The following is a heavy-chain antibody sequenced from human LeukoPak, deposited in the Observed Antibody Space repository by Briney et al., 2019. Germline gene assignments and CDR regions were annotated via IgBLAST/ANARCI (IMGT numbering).Heavy chain of an antibody. CDR3: AKLQGELLDFDY. D-gene: IGHD1-26*01. J-gene: IGHJ4*02. Sequence: PGGSLRLSCAASGFTFSSYGMHWVRQAPGKGLERVAVIWYDGSNKYYADSVKGRFTISRDNSKNTLYLQMNSLRAEDTAVYYCAKLQGELLDFDYWGQGTLVTVSS. V-gene: IGHV3-30*02. CDR2: IWYDGSNK. CDR1: GFTFSSYG.